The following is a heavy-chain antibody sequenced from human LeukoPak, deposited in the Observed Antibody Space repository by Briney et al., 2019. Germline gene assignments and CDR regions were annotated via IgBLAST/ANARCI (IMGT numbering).Heavy chain of an antibody. CDR3: ARDLGYCSGGSCYSTAFDI. CDR2: ISGSSSTI. J-gene: IGHJ3*02. Sequence: GGSLRLSCAASGFTFTTYSMNWVRQAPGKGLEWVSYISGSSSTIYYADSVKGRFTISRDSAKNSLYLQMNSLRDEDTAVYYCARDLGYCSGGSCYSTAFDIWGQGTMVTVSS. V-gene: IGHV3-48*02. CDR1: GFTFTTYS. D-gene: IGHD2-15*01.